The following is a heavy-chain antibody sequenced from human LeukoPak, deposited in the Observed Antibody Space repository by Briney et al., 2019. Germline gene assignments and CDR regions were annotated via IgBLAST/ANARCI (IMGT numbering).Heavy chain of an antibody. CDR3: ARTYYDFWSGYPTFDY. D-gene: IGHD3-3*01. J-gene: IGHJ4*02. V-gene: IGHV3-74*01. CDR1: GFTFSSYW. CDR2: IKSDGSST. Sequence: PGGSLRLSCAASGFTFSSYWMHWVRQAPGKGLVWVSRIKSDGSSTSYADSVKGRFTISRDNAKNTLYLQMNSLRAEGTAVYYCARTYYDFWSGYPTFDYWGQGTLVTVSS.